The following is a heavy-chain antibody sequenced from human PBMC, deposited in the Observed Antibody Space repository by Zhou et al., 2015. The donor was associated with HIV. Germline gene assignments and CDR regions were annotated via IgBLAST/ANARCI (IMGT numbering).Heavy chain of an antibody. V-gene: IGHV1-69*01. CDR2: IIPIFGTA. D-gene: IGHD3-22*01. J-gene: IGHJ5*02. Sequence: QVQLVQSGAEVKKPGSSVKVSCKASGGTFSSYAISWVRQAPGQGLEWMGGIIPIFGTANYAQKFQGRVTITADESTSTAYMELSSLRSEDTAVYYCARDRSSGLYNWFDPWGQGTLVTVSS. CDR3: ARDRSSGLYNWFDP. CDR1: GGTFSSYA.